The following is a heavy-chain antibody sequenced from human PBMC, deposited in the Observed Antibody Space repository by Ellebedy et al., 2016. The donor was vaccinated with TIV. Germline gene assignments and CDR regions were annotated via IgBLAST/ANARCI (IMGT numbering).Heavy chain of an antibody. V-gene: IGHV4-59*12. CDR2: IYYSGST. Sequence: SETLSLTXTVSGGSISSYYWSWIRQPPGKGLEWIGYIYYSGSTNYNPSLKSRVTISVDTSKNQFSLKLSSVTAADTAVYYCARLYYGDYEGRFDYWGQGTLVTVSS. D-gene: IGHD4-17*01. CDR3: ARLYYGDYEGRFDY. CDR1: GGSISSYY. J-gene: IGHJ4*02.